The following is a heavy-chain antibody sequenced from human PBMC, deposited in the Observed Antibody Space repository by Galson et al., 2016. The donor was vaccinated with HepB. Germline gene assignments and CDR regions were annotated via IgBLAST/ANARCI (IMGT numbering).Heavy chain of an antibody. CDR1: GGTFSSYT. CDR3: ARYSGRYPYYYYFGMDV. Sequence: SVKVSCKASGGTFSSYTISWVRQAPGQGLEWMGRIIPIFGTANYAQKLQGRVTITADESTTTAYMELSSLRSEDTAMNYCARYSGRYPYYYYFGMDVWGQGTTVTVAS. V-gene: IGHV1-69*13. CDR2: IIPIFGTA. D-gene: IGHD1-26*01. J-gene: IGHJ6*02.